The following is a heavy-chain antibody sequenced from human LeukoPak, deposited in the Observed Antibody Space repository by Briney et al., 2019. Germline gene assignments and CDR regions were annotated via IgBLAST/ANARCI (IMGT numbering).Heavy chain of an antibody. CDR1: GFTFSSYA. Sequence: PGRSLRLSCAASGFTFSSYAMHWVRQAPGKGLEWVAVISYDGSNKYYADSVKGRFTISRDNSKNTLYLQMNSLRAGDTAVYYCARGKITMVRGVINDYGMDVWGKGTTVTVSS. V-gene: IGHV3-30*04. J-gene: IGHJ6*04. CDR3: ARGKITMVRGVINDYGMDV. D-gene: IGHD3-10*01. CDR2: ISYDGSNK.